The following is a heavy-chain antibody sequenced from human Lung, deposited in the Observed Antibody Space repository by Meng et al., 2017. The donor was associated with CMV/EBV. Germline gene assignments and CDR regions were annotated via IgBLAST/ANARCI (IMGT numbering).Heavy chain of an antibody. CDR2: ISSSGYTI. V-gene: IGHV3-48*03. D-gene: IGHD6-13*01. CDR3: ARVGYSNAPAHYYYGLDV. J-gene: IGHJ6*01. Sequence: GGSLRLSCVVSRFTFNDFEMSWVRQAPGKGPEWVSYISSSGYTIYYADSVKGRFTISRDNAKNSLHLQMNNLRAEDTAVYYCARVGYSNAPAHYYYGLDVWGQGTMVTVSS. CDR1: RFTFNDFE.